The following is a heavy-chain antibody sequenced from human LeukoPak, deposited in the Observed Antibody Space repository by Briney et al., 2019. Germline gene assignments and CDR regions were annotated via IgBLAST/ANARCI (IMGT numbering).Heavy chain of an antibody. J-gene: IGHJ5*02. V-gene: IGHV3-23*01. D-gene: IGHD3-22*01. CDR3: AKADYYDSSGYFWFDP. Sequence: GGSLRLSCAASGFTFSDHAMSWVRQAPAKGLEWVSSINGNGGGSYYIDSVKGRFTVSRDNSENALYLQMNNLRTEDTAVYYCAKADYYDSSGYFWFDPWGQGTLVTVSS. CDR2: INGNGGGS. CDR1: GFTFSDHA.